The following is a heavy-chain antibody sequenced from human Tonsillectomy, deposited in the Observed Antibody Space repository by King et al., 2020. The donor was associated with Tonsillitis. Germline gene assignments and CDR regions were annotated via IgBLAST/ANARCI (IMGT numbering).Heavy chain of an antibody. CDR1: GYSISSGSYY. J-gene: IGHJ3*02. CDR3: ARGSGTSAFDI. D-gene: IGHD1-26*01. CDR2: IYNSGHT. V-gene: IGHV4-61*02. Sequence: LPESGPGVVKPSQTLSLTCTVSGYSISSGSYYWSWIRQPAGKGLDWIGCIYNSGHTTYNASFESRVILSVDTSENHFSLKLSSVTAADTAVYFCARGSGTSAFDIWGQGTMVLVSS.